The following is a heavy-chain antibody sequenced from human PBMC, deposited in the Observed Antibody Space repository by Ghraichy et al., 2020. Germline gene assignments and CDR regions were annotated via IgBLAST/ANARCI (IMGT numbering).Heavy chain of an antibody. Sequence: GGSLRLSCAASGFTFSSYAMIWVRQAPGKGLEWVSGINNRGGDRYYADSVKGRFTISRDNSKNTMYLQMNSLRAEDTAVYYCARGLGWQPYGDFDYWGQGTLLIVSS. V-gene: IGHV3-23*01. CDR1: GFTFSSYA. CDR3: ARGLGWQPYGDFDY. CDR2: INNRGGDR. D-gene: IGHD4-17*01. J-gene: IGHJ4*01.